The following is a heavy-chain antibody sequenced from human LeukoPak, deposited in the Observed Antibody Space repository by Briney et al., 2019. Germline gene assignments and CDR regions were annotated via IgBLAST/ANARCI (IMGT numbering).Heavy chain of an antibody. D-gene: IGHD2-2*02. CDR3: ARDRPGRYCSTTSCYNASPFDP. Sequence: ASVKVSCKASGYTFTSYGISWVRQAPGQGLEWKGWISAYNGNTNYAQKLQGRVTMTTDTSTSTAYMELRSLRSDDTAVYYCARDRPGRYCSTTSCYNASPFDPWGQGTLVTVSS. CDR2: ISAYNGNT. J-gene: IGHJ5*02. CDR1: GYTFTSYG. V-gene: IGHV1-18*01.